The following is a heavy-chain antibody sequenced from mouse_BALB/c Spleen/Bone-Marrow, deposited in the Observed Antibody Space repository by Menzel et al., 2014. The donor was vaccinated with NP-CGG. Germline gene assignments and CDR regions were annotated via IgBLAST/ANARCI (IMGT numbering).Heavy chain of an antibody. CDR2: ISSGGHDT. CDR1: GFTFSAYS. V-gene: IGHV5-6-4*01. J-gene: IGHJ2*01. Sequence: VNLVESGGGLVKPGGSLKLSCAASGFTFSAYSMSWVRQTPEKRLEWVATISSGGHDTFYPDSVKGRFTISRDNAENTLYLQMSSLKSEDTAMYYCSKDGGYDYSYYFDYWGQGTTLTVSS. CDR3: SKDGGYDYSYYFDY. D-gene: IGHD2-4*01.